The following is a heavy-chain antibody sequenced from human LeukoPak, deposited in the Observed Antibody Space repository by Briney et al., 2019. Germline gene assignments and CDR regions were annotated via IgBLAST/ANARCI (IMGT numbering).Heavy chain of an antibody. CDR1: GFTVSTNY. CDR3: ASARDYDYVWGSVDY. D-gene: IGHD3-16*01. V-gene: IGHV3-53*01. CDR2: IYSGGST. J-gene: IGHJ4*02. Sequence: GGSLRLSCAASGFTVSTNYMSWVRQAPGKGLEWVSVIYSGGSTYYADSVKGRFTISRDNSKNTLYLQMNSLRAEDTAVYYCASARDYDYVWGSVDYWGQGTLVTVSS.